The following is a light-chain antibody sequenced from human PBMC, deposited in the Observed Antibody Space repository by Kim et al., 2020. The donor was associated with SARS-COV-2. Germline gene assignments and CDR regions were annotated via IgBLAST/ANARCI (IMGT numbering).Light chain of an antibody. V-gene: IGLV3-9*01. Sequence: SYELTQPLSVSVALGQTARITCGGNNIGSKNVHWYQQKPGQAPVLVIYRDSNRPSGIPERFFGSNSGNTATLTISRAQAGDEADYYCQVWDSSTWVFGGGTQLTVL. CDR3: QVWDSSTWV. J-gene: IGLJ3*02. CDR1: NIGSKN. CDR2: RDS.